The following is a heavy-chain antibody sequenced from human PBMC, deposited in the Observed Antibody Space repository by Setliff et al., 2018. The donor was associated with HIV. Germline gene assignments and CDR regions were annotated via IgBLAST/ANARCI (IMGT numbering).Heavy chain of an antibody. V-gene: IGHV1-46*01. D-gene: IGHD5-12*01. CDR1: GYTFTSYY. J-gene: IGHJ4*02. Sequence: ASVKVSCKASGYTFTSYYIYWVRQAPGQGLQWMGIINPGDGSTIYAQKFQGRVTMTTDTSTSTAYMELRSLRSDDTAVYYCARGKTWLRFLDYWGQGTLVTVST. CDR3: ARGKTWLRFLDY. CDR2: INPGDGST.